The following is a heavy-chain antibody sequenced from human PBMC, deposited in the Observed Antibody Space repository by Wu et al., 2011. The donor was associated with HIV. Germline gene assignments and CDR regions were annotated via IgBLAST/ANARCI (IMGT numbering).Heavy chain of an antibody. J-gene: IGHJ6*03. V-gene: IGHV1-69*06. D-gene: IGHD4-11*01. Sequence: QVQLMQSGAEVKKPGSSVKVSCKASGGTFSSYAISWVRQAPGQGLEWMGGIIPIFGTVNYAQKFQGRVTITADKSTSTAYMELSSLRSEDTAVYYCARGSTSRTYGTTPDYYYYYMDVWGKGTTVTVSS. CDR3: ARGSTSRTYGTTPDYYYYYMDV. CDR2: IIPIFGTV. CDR1: GGTFSSYA.